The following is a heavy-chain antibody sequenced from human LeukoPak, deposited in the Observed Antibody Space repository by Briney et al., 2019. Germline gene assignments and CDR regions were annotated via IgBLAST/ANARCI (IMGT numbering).Heavy chain of an antibody. CDR3: ARDGLYSGSYPSPGY. J-gene: IGHJ4*02. V-gene: IGHV1-18*01. CDR1: GYTFTSYG. CDR2: ISAYNGNT. D-gene: IGHD1-26*01. Sequence: ASVKVSCKASGYTFTSYGISWVRQAPGQGLEWMGWISAYNGNTNYAQKLQGRVTMTTDTTTSTAYMELRSLRSDDTAVYYCARDGLYSGSYPSPGYWGQGTLVTVSS.